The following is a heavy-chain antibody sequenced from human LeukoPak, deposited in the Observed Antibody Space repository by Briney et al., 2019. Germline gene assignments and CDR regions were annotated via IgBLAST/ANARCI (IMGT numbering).Heavy chain of an antibody. CDR2: IYYSGST. CDR1: GGSISSYY. J-gene: IGHJ4*02. D-gene: IGHD3-22*01. CDR3: ARDGYYFDSSGYYF. Sequence: PSETLSLTCTVSGGSISSYYWSWIQQPPGKGLEWIGYIYYSGSTNYNPSLKSRVTMSVDTSKNQFSLKLRSVTAADTAVYYCARDGYYFDSSGYYFWGQGTLVTVSS. V-gene: IGHV4-59*12.